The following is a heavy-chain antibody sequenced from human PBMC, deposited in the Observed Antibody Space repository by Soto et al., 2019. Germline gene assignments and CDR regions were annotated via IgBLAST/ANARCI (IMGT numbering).Heavy chain of an antibody. Sequence: QVQLVESGGGVVQPGRSLRLSCAASGFTFSSYGMHWVRQAPGKGLEWAAVIWYDGSNKYYADSVKGRFTISRDNSKNTLYLQMNSLRAEDTAVYYCARDAGDYGDYEGLDYWGQGTLVTVSS. V-gene: IGHV3-33*01. CDR1: GFTFSSYG. J-gene: IGHJ4*02. CDR2: IWYDGSNK. D-gene: IGHD4-17*01. CDR3: ARDAGDYGDYEGLDY.